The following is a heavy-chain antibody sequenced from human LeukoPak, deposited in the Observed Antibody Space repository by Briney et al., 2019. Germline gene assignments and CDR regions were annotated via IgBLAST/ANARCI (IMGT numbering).Heavy chain of an antibody. V-gene: IGHV3-23*01. CDR3: AKVLRYFDWLSSQDV. D-gene: IGHD3-9*01. J-gene: IGHJ6*04. CDR2: ISGSGGST. Sequence: ISGSGGSTYYADSVKGRFTISRDNSKNTLYLQMNSLRAEDTAVYYCAKVLRYFDWLSSQDVWGKGTTVTVSS.